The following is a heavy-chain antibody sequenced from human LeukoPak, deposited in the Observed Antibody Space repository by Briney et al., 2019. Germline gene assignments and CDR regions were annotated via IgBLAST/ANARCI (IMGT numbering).Heavy chain of an antibody. V-gene: IGHV3-23*01. CDR1: GFTFSNAW. J-gene: IGHJ4*02. CDR3: AKESMDDGDSRDYFDY. CDR2: ISGSGGST. Sequence: PGGSLRLSCTASGFTFSNAWMSWVRQAPGKGLEWVSAISGSGGSTYYADSVKGRFTISRDNSKNTLYLQMNSLRAEDTAVYYCAKESMDDGDSRDYFDYWGQGTLVTVSS. D-gene: IGHD4-17*01.